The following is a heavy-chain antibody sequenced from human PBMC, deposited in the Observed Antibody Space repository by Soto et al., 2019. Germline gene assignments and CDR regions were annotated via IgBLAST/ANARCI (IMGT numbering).Heavy chain of an antibody. J-gene: IGHJ6*02. D-gene: IGHD2-2*01. CDR2: IYSGGTT. Sequence: GGSLRLSCAASGFIVSDHYMTWVRQAPGKGLEWVSVIYSGGTTYYADSVQGRFAISRDKYKNMLFLQLNSLRAEDTAVYYCARAERVVVVPAVLDVCGQGSTVTVYS. CDR1: GFIVSDHY. CDR3: ARAERVVVVPAVLDV. V-gene: IGHV3-53*01.